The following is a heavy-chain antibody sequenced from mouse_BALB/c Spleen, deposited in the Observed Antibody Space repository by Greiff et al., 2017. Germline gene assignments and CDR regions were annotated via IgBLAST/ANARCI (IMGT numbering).Heavy chain of an antibody. CDR2: ISSGGST. D-gene: IGHD1-1*01. Sequence: VVLGGSWGGFVKPGGSLKLPCAASGFTFSSFAMSWVRQTPEKRLEWVASISSGGSTYYPDSVKGRFTISRDNARNILYLQMSSLRSEDTAMYYCARDYGSSYWYFDVWGAGTTVTVSS. CDR3: ARDYGSSYWYFDV. V-gene: IGHV5-6-5*01. CDR1: GFTFSSFA. J-gene: IGHJ1*01.